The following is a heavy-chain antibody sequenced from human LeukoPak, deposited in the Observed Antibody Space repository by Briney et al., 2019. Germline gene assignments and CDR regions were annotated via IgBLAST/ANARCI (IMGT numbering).Heavy chain of an antibody. Sequence: GGSLRLSCAASGFTFRSYWMHWVRQAPGKGLEWVSRVSRDGSFTNYADSVKGRFTISRDNAKNTLYLQMSSLRAEDTAVYFCVRDGDDFNFDYWGQGSLVTVSS. J-gene: IGHJ4*02. CDR2: VSRDGSFT. D-gene: IGHD5-24*01. CDR3: VRDGDDFNFDY. CDR1: GFTFRSYW. V-gene: IGHV3-74*01.